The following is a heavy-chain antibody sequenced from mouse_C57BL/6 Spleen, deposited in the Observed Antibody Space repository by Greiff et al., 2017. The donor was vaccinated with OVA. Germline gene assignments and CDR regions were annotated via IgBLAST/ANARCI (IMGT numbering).Heavy chain of an antibody. J-gene: IGHJ2*01. Sequence: QVQLQQSGAELARPGASVKMSCKASGYTFTSYTMHWVKQRPGQGLEWIGYINPSSGYTKYNQKFKDKATLTADKSSSTAYMQLSSLTSEDSAVYYCASSTYYGSSYDYWGQGTTLTVSS. CDR3: ASSTYYGSSYDY. D-gene: IGHD1-1*01. CDR2: INPSSGYT. CDR1: GYTFTSYT. V-gene: IGHV1-4*01.